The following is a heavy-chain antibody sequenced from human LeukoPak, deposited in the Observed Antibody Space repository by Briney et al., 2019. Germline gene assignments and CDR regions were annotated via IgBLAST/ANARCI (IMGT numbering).Heavy chain of an antibody. CDR3: ARHLANTYYYDSSGYFDY. J-gene: IGHJ4*02. CDR1: GGSISSGSYY. V-gene: IGHV4-61*02. Sequence: SETLSLTCTVSGGSISSGSYYWSWIRQPAGKGLEWIGRIYTSGSTNYNPSLKSRVTISVDTSKNQFSLKLSSVTAADTAVYYCARHLANTYYYDSSGYFDYWGQGTLVTVSS. CDR2: IYTSGST. D-gene: IGHD3-22*01.